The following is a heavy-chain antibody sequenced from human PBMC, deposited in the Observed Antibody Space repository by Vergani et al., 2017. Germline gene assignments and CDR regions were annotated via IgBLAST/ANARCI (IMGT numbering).Heavy chain of an antibody. J-gene: IGHJ5*02. CDR3: AKDLGTLSGGGWFVP. Sequence: EVQLEESGGGLVLPGRSLRLSCVASGFTSAGYAMHWVRQAPGKGLEWVSGISWNSNSIGYADSVKGRFTISRDNAKNSLYLQMNSLRAEDTALYYCAKDLGTLSGGGWFVPWGQETLVTVAS. CDR1: GFTSAGYA. V-gene: IGHV3-9*02. D-gene: IGHD3-10*02. CDR2: ISWNSNSI.